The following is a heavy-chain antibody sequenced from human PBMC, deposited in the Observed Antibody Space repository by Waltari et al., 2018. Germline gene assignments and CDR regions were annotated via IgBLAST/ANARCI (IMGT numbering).Heavy chain of an antibody. Sequence: QVQLQQWGAGLLKPSETLYLSCNVSGGSLSGYSWSWIRQAPGKGLEWIGDVHHTGITTYNPTLKSRLTMSIDTSERRFSLKLTSVTAADTAVYYCVREPQTIDYVWGSERYYHYGADVWGQGTTVTVS. V-gene: IGHV4-34*01. D-gene: IGHD3-16*01. CDR2: VHHTGIT. J-gene: IGHJ6*02. CDR3: VREPQTIDYVWGSERYYHYGADV. CDR1: GGSLSGYS.